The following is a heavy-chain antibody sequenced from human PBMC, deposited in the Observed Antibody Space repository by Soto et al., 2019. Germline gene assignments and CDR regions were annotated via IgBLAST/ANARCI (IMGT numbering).Heavy chain of an antibody. D-gene: IGHD2-15*01. J-gene: IGHJ6*02. Sequence: PGESLKISCKGSGYSFTSYWIGWVRQMPGKGLEWMGIIYPGDSDTRYSPSFQGRVTISADKSISTAYLQWSSLKASDTAMYYCARIPQYCSGGSCYSGTYYYYYGMDVWGQGTTVTVSS. CDR1: GYSFTSYW. V-gene: IGHV5-51*01. CDR3: ARIPQYCSGGSCYSGTYYYYYGMDV. CDR2: IYPGDSDT.